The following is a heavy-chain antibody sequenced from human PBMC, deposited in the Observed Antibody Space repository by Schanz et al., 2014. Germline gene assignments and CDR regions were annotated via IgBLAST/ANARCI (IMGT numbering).Heavy chain of an antibody. J-gene: IGHJ4*02. D-gene: IGHD3-22*01. CDR3: ARNDYDDVDLSSFYFDH. V-gene: IGHV3-53*02. Sequence: EVQLVETGGGLIQPGGSLRLSCAASGFSVSHSYMTWVRQSPGKGLEWVSFIYPGGSTYYPDSVKGRFTISRDSSKNTVFLQMNSLRADDTAIYVCARNDYDDVDLSSFYFDHWGQGTLVTVSS. CDR2: IYPGGST. CDR1: GFSVSHSY.